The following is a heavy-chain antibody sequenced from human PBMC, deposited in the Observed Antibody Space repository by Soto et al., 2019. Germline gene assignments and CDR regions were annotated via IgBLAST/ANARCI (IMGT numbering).Heavy chain of an antibody. CDR3: TRVGKFDY. D-gene: IGHD1-26*01. J-gene: IGHJ4*02. CDR1: GFTFADYT. V-gene: IGHV3-49*04. CDR2: IRSEANGGTT. Sequence: GGSLRLSCTGSGFTFADYTMSWVRQAPGKGLEWVGLIRSEANGGTTHYAASVHGGFIISRDDSRGIAFLQMNNLKSEDTAVYYCTRVGKFDYWGQGTLVTVSS.